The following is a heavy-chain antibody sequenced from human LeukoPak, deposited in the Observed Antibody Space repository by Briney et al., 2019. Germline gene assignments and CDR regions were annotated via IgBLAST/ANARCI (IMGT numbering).Heavy chain of an antibody. Sequence: GGSLRLSCAASGFTFSRYSINWVRQAPGRGLELVSSITSSSSYIYYADSVKGRFTISRDNAKNSLYLQMNSLRAEDTAVYYCARTLVVVTAEDAFDIWGQGTMLTVSS. CDR3: ARTLVVVTAEDAFDI. D-gene: IGHD2-21*02. J-gene: IGHJ3*02. CDR1: GFTFSRYS. V-gene: IGHV3-21*01. CDR2: ITSSSSYI.